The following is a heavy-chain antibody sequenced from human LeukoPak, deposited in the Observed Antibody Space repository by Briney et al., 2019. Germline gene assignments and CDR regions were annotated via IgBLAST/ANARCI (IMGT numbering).Heavy chain of an antibody. CDR1: GFTFVSYW. J-gene: IGHJ4*02. CDR3: ARDAPGNTALDY. D-gene: IGHD5-18*01. Sequence: PGRSLRLSCAASGFTFVSYWMHWVRHAPGKGLVWVSRINGYGSSTDFADSVKGRFTISRDNAKNTLYLQMNSLRAEDTAVYYCARDAPGNTALDYWGQGTLVTVSS. CDR2: INGYGSST. V-gene: IGHV3-74*01.